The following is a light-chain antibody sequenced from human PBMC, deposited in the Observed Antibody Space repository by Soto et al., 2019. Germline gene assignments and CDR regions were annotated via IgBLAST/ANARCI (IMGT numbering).Light chain of an antibody. CDR2: EDN. Sequence: NFLLTQPHSVSESPGKTVTISCTRSSGSIASNYVQWYQQRPGSATTTVIYEDNQRPSGVPDRFSGSIDSSSNSASLTISGLKTEDEADYYCQSYDSSRWVFGGGTKVTVL. CDR1: SGSIASNY. V-gene: IGLV6-57*03. CDR3: QSYDSSRWV. J-gene: IGLJ3*02.